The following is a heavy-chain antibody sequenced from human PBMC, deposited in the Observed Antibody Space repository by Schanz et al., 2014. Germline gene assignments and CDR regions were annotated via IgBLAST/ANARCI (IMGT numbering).Heavy chain of an antibody. J-gene: IGHJ4*02. D-gene: IGHD3-10*01. CDR2: ISYGGLY. V-gene: IGHV4-59*02. CDR1: GGSVSTYK. Sequence: QVQLQESGPGLVKPSETLSLTCTVSGGSVSTYKWGWIRQPPGKGLEYIGLISYGGLYDYNPSLKSRVTISLDTSKNQFSLNLNSVTAADTAVYYCAREWSSFDYWGQGALVSVSS. CDR3: AREWSSFDY.